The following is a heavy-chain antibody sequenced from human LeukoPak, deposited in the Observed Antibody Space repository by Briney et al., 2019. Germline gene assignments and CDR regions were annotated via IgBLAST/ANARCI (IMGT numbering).Heavy chain of an antibody. Sequence: GGSLRLSCAASGFTFNDYAMHWVRQAPGKGLEWVSLISGVGGSTYYADSVKGRFTISRDNSKNSLYLQMNSLRTEDTALYYCAKGNRYYGSGSYYNYPPRTFYMDVWGKGTTVTVSS. CDR3: AKGNRYYGSGSYYNYPPRTFYMDV. CDR1: GFTFNDYA. J-gene: IGHJ6*03. D-gene: IGHD3-10*01. CDR2: ISGVGGST. V-gene: IGHV3-43*02.